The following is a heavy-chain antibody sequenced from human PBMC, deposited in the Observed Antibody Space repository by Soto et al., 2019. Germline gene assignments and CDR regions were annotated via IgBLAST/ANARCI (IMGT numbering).Heavy chain of an antibody. CDR2: ISAYNGNT. CDR1: GYTFTNFG. CDR3: ARRIGDYWHDISAFYDY. D-gene: IGHD3-22*01. J-gene: IGHJ4*02. V-gene: IGHV1-18*01. Sequence: ASVKVSCKTSGYTFTNFGLSWVRQAPGQGLEWMGWISAYNGNTNYAQNFQGRVTMTTDTSKNTLYMQMNSLRAEDTAVYFCARRIGDYWHDISAFYDYWGQGSLVTVSS.